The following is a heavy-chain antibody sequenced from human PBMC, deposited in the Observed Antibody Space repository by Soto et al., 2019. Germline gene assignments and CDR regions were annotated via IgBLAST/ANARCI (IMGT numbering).Heavy chain of an antibody. V-gene: IGHV5-10-1*01. J-gene: IGHJ4*02. D-gene: IGHD1-7*01. CDR1: GYTFTNYS. CDR2: IDPPDSYT. Sequence: GESLKIYCKASGYTFTNYSISWVHHLPGKGLEWMGRIDPPDSYTHYSPSFQGHVSISVDTSLSSAYLQWSGLKASDPAIYYCARGNRNFADYWGQGTLVTVSS. CDR3: ARGNRNFADY.